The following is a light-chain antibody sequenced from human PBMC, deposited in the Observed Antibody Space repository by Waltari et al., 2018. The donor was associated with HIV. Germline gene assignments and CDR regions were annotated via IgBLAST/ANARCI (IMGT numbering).Light chain of an antibody. V-gene: IGLV1-40*01. CDR3: QSHDSSLSGYV. J-gene: IGLJ1*01. CDR2: GNS. CDR1: SSNIGAGYH. Sequence: QSVLTPPPSVSGAPGQRVTISCTGSSSNIGAGYHVHWYQQLPGTAPKLLIYGNSNRPSGVPDRFSGSKSDTSASLAITGLQAEDEADYYCQSHDSSLSGYVFGTGTKVTVL.